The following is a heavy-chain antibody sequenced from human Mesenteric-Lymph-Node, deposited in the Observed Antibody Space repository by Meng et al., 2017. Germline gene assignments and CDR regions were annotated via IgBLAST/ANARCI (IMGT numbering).Heavy chain of an antibody. CDR2: IPHRGSS. Sequence: LQGSGAGRVKPSQPLSRTCAVSGGPITHHNWVAWVRQPPGKGLEWIGEIPHRGSSAYNPSLKSRVSTSIDKTKNQFSLKLTSVTAADTAVYHCLRGSGGSVWGQGTLVTVSS. J-gene: IGHJ1*01. D-gene: IGHD3-10*01. CDR1: GGPITHHNW. CDR3: LRGSGGSV. V-gene: IGHV4-4*02.